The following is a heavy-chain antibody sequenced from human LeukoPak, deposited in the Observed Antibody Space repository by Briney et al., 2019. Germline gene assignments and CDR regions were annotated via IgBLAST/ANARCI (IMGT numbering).Heavy chain of an antibody. CDR3: ARGGRRAAAGTGFDY. Sequence: PSETLSLTCTASGGSITSYYWSWIRQPPGKGLEWIGYIYYSGSTNYNPSLKSRVTISVDKSKNQFSLKLSSVTAADTAVYYCARGGRRAAAGTGFDYWGQGTLVTVSS. J-gene: IGHJ4*02. CDR1: GGSITSYY. V-gene: IGHV4-59*12. D-gene: IGHD6-13*01. CDR2: IYYSGST.